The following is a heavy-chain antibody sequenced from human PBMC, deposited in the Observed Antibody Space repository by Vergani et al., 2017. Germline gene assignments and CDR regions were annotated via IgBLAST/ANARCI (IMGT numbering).Heavy chain of an antibody. CDR3: ARGLWLVAATPIGGY. D-gene: IGHD2-15*01. Sequence: QVHLVQSGAEVKKPGASVKVSCKSSGYTFTSYDINWVRQATGQGLEWMGWMNPNSGNTGYAQKFQGRVTMTRNTSISTAYMELSSLRSEDTAVYYCARGLWLVAATPIGGYWGQGTLVTVSS. CDR1: GYTFTSYD. J-gene: IGHJ4*02. V-gene: IGHV1-8*01. CDR2: MNPNSGNT.